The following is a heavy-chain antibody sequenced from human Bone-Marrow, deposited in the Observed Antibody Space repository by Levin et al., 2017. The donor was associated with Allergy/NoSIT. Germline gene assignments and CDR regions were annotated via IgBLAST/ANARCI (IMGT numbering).Heavy chain of an antibody. J-gene: IGHJ5*02. Sequence: SLTTTGVGVGWIRQAPGKALEWLGNIYWDGVQRYSDSLQRRLTISRDTSKNQVFLTMTDMDPVDTAPYYCARSPSDMIYGVVIGNWFDPRGQSALVAVSS. CDR3: ARSPSDMIYGVVIGNWFDP. V-gene: IGHV2-5*02. CDR1: SLTTTGVG. D-gene: IGHD3/OR15-3a*01. CDR2: IYWDGVQ.